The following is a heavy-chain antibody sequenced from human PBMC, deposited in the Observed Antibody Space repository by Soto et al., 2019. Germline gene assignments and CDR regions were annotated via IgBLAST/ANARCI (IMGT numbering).Heavy chain of an antibody. V-gene: IGHV3-74*03. J-gene: IGHJ4*02. D-gene: IGHD1-26*01. CDR2: INADGTTT. CDR3: IKGVYDLQDSGTYETFAD. CDR1: GFTFNKCW. Sequence: GGSLRFSWAASGFTFNKCWMHWVRQVPGKSFVCVSRINADGTTTTYADSVRGRFTISRDDTKKTLFLQMNTLRAEDTAVYFCIKGVYDLQDSGTYETFADWGRGTMVTAS.